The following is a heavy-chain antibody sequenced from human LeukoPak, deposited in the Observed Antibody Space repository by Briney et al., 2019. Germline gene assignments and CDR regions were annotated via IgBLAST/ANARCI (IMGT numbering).Heavy chain of an antibody. Sequence: GGSLRLSCAASGFTLSSYGMHWVRQAPGKGLEWVAVISYDGSNKYYADSVKGRFTISRDNSKNTLYLQMNSLRAEDTAVYYCAKGRIYDSSGWFDYWGQGTLVTVSS. CDR3: AKGRIYDSSGWFDY. J-gene: IGHJ4*02. CDR2: ISYDGSNK. D-gene: IGHD3-22*01. CDR1: GFTLSSYG. V-gene: IGHV3-30*18.